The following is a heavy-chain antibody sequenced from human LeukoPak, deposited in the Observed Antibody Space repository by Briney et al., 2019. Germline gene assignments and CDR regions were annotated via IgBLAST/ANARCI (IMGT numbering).Heavy chain of an antibody. V-gene: IGHV3-21*01. D-gene: IGHD1-26*01. J-gene: IGHJ5*02. CDR1: GFTFRSYS. Sequence: GGSLRLSCAASGFTFRSYSMNWVRQAPGKGLEWVLSISSSSSYIYYADPVKGRSTISRATAKNSLHQQMHSLTAEDRAVYYCARDVGVNCFDPWGQGTGVTVSS. CDR2: ISSSSSYI. CDR3: ARDVGVNCFDP.